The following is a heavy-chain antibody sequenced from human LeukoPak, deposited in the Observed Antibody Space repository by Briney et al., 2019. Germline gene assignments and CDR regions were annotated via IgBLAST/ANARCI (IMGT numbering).Heavy chain of an antibody. V-gene: IGHV4-34*01. D-gene: IGHD2-2*01. CDR1: GGSFSGYY. J-gene: IGHJ5*02. CDR2: INHSGST. Sequence: SETLSLTCAVYGGSFSGYYWSWIRQPPGKGLEWIGEINHSGSTNYNPSLKSRVTISVDRSKNQFSLKLSSVTAADTAVYYCARGAIRWVVVPAAQTNWFDPWGQGTLVTVSS. CDR3: ARGAIRWVVVPAAQTNWFDP.